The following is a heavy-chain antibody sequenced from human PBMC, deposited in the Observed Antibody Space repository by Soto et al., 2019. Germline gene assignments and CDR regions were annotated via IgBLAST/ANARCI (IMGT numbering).Heavy chain of an antibody. Sequence: SETLSLTCSVSGGSINSSSYFWGWVRQPPGKGLEWIGCIYYSGSTYYNPSLRSRVTMSVDTSKNQFPLKLSSVTAADTAVFYCARQYISGSRNWFDPWGQGTLVTVSS. CDR1: GGSINSSSYF. J-gene: IGHJ5*02. CDR3: ARQYISGSRNWFDP. V-gene: IGHV4-39*01. D-gene: IGHD5-12*01. CDR2: IYYSGST.